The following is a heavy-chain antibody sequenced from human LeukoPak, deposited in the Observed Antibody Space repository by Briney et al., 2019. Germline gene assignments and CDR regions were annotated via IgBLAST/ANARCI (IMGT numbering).Heavy chain of an antibody. J-gene: IGHJ4*02. V-gene: IGHV3-74*01. CDR1: GFTFNSYW. CDR2: INGDGRTT. CDR3: AGSDRYCSSTSCQEVDY. D-gene: IGHD2-2*01. Sequence: GGSLRLSCAASGFTFNSYWIHWVRQAPGKGLVWVSRINGDGRTTTYADSVKGRFTISRDNAKNTLYLQMNSLRAEDTAVYYCAGSDRYCSSTSCQEVDYWGQGTLVTVSS.